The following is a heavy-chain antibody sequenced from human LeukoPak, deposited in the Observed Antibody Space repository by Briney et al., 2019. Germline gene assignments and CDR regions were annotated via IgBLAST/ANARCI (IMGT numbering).Heavy chain of an antibody. J-gene: IGHJ6*03. V-gene: IGHV3-23*01. CDR3: ARQGYWNYYYYMDV. CDR2: ISGSGGST. Sequence: GGSLRLSCAASGFTFSSYAMSWVRQAPGKGLEWVSAISGSGGSTYYADSVKGRFTISRDNSKNTLYLQMNSLRAEDTAVYYCARQGYWNYYYYMDVWGKGTTVTVSS. CDR1: GFTFSSYA. D-gene: IGHD1-1*01.